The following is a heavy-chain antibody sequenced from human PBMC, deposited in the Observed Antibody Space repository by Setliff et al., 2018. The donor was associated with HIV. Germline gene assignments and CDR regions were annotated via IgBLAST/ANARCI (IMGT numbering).Heavy chain of an antibody. Sequence: PSETLSLTCTVSGGSASNSRYYWAWIRQPPGKGLEYIGSIHYNEKTYYNPSLRSRVTISVDKSKNQLSLSLDSVTAADTAVYYCATDPKGDGWAYFDSWGQGTLVTVSS. V-gene: IGHV4-39*07. CDR3: ATDPKGDGWAYFDS. CDR2: IHYNEKT. D-gene: IGHD6-19*01. CDR1: GGSASNSRYY. J-gene: IGHJ4*02.